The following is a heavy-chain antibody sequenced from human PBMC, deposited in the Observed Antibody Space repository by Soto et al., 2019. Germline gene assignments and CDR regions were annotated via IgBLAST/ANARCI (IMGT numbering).Heavy chain of an antibody. CDR2: ISYDGSNK. V-gene: IGHV3-30-3*01. Sequence: GRSLRLSCAASGFTFSSYAMHWVLQAPGKGLAWVAVISYDGSNKYYADSVKGRFTISRDNSKNTLYLQMNSLRAEDTAVYYCARGSYYYDSSGYTFFDYYYGMDVWGQGTTVTAP. CDR3: ARGSYYYDSSGYTFFDYYYGMDV. CDR1: GFTFSSYA. D-gene: IGHD3-22*01. J-gene: IGHJ6*02.